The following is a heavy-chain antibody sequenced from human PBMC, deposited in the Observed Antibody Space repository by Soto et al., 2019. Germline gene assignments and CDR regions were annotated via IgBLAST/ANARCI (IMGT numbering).Heavy chain of an antibody. CDR3: AREGPISGVYYYGMDV. Sequence: RLSCAASGFTFSSYAMHWVRQAPGKGLEWVAVISYDGSNKYYADSVKGRFTISRDNSKNTLYLQMNSLRAEDTAVYYCAREGPISGVYYYGMDVWGQGTTVTVSS. CDR1: GFTFSSYA. D-gene: IGHD3-3*01. V-gene: IGHV3-30-3*01. J-gene: IGHJ6*02. CDR2: ISYDGSNK.